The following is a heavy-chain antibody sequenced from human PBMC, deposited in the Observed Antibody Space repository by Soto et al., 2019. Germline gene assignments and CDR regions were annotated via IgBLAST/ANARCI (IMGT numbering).Heavy chain of an antibody. J-gene: IGHJ4*02. Sequence: PSQTLSLTCVISGDSVSSNSAAWNWIRQSPSRGLEWLGRTFYRSKWYNDYAESVKSRITINPDTSKNQFSLQLNSMTPEDTAVYYCARDARNSSGWNGPYFDYWGQGTLVTVSS. V-gene: IGHV6-1*01. D-gene: IGHD6-19*01. CDR3: ARDARNSSGWNGPYFDY. CDR1: GDSVSSNSAA. CDR2: TFYRSKWYN.